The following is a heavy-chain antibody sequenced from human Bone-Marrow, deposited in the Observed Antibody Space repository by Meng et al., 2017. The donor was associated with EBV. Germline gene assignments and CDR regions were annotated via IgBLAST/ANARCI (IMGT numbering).Heavy chain of an antibody. D-gene: IGHD3-10*01. J-gene: IGHJ4*02. CDR1: GGTLRRDA. V-gene: IGHV1-69*01. CDR2: LIPMSGAP. CDR3: ASESGRGFTPDY. Sequence: QVQVQQSGDGVKTPGSSVKVSCRPSGGTLRRDAVSWVRQAPGQGLEWMGGLIPMSGAPHYAQKFQDRVTIIADESTSTHSMELNNLRFEDTAMYYCASESGRGFTPDYWGQGTLVTVSS.